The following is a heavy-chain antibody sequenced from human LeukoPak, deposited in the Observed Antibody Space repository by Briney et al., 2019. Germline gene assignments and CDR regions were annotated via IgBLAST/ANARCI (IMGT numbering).Heavy chain of an antibody. CDR1: GFTLSDHF. V-gene: IGHV3-72*01. CDR2: SRNRARRFTT. J-gene: IGHJ3*02. Sequence: QAGGSLRLSCTTSGFTLSDHFIDWFRQAPGEGLEWIGHSRNRARRFTTEYAASVRDRFTISRDDLTKSVYLQMSSLKTEDTGVYYCARVGPTGSHTFDIWGRGQWSPSLQ. D-gene: IGHD1-14*01. CDR3: ARVGPTGSHTFDI.